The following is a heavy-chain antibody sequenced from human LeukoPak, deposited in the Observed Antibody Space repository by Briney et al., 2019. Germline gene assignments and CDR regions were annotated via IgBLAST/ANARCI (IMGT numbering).Heavy chain of an antibody. V-gene: IGHV4-4*07. CDR2: IYVGGCT. Sequence: PSETLSLTCTVSDGSISYYYWSWIRQPAGKGLEWIGRIYVGGCTNYSPSLKSRVSMSLDKSKNQLSLKLISVSAADTAVYYCARWHMNSQDVWGRGTAVTVS. CDR3: ARWHMNSQDV. CDR1: DGSISYYY. J-gene: IGHJ6*02. D-gene: IGHD4-23*01.